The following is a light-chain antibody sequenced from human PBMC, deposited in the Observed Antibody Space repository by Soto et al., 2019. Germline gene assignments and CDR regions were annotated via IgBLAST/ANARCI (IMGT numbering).Light chain of an antibody. CDR2: SNN. V-gene: IGLV1-47*02. CDR3: AVWDDTLSGV. J-gene: IGLJ3*02. Sequence: QSVVTQPPSASGTPGRRVTISCSGSTSNIGTNYVSWYQQFPGTAPKLLIYSNNRRPSGVPERFSASKSGTSATLAISGLRSEDEADYYCAVWDDTLSGVFGGGTKVTVL. CDR1: TSNIGTNY.